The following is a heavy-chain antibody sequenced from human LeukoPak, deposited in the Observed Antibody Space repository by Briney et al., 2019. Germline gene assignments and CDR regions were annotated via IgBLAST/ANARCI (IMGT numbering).Heavy chain of an antibody. D-gene: IGHD6-13*01. CDR2: IYYSGSI. J-gene: IGHJ3*02. Sequence: SETLSLTCTVSGASISSYYWSWIRQPPGKGLEWIGDIYYSGSIKYNPSLKSRVTMSVDTSKNQFSLKLSSVTAADTAVYYCARTLSSSWYLDAFDIWGQGTMVTVSS. CDR1: GASISSYY. V-gene: IGHV4-59*08. CDR3: ARTLSSSWYLDAFDI.